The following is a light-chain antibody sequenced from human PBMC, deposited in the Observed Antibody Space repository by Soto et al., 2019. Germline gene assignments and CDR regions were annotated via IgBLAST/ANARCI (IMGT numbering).Light chain of an antibody. CDR1: SSNIGRNT. J-gene: IGLJ2*01. CDR2: GDS. V-gene: IGLV1-44*01. CDR3: AAWDDSLSGPV. Sequence: QSVLTQPPSASGTPGQRVTMSCSGGSSNIGRNTVSWYQQLPGTAPKVLISGDSQRSSGVPDRFSGSKSGTSASLAISGLQSEDEADYYCAAWDDSLSGPVFGGGTKLTVL.